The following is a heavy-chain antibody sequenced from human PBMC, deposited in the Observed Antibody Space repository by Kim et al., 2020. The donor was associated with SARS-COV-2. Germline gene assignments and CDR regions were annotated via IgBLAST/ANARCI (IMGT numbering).Heavy chain of an antibody. Sequence: GGSLRLSCAASGFTFSSYGMHWVRQAPGKGLEWVAVIWYDGSNKYYADSVKGRFTISRDNSKNTLYLQMNSLRAEDTAVYYCARDPVFYYDSSGYTRWYNWFDPWGQGTLVTVSS. D-gene: IGHD3-22*01. CDR1: GFTFSSYG. CDR2: IWYDGSNK. CDR3: ARDPVFYYDSSGYTRWYNWFDP. V-gene: IGHV3-33*01. J-gene: IGHJ5*02.